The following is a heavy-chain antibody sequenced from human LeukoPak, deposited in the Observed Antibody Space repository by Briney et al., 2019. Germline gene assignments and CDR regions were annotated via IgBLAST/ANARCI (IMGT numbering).Heavy chain of an antibody. CDR1: VGTFSGYY. V-gene: IGHV4-34*08. J-gene: IGHJ6*02. D-gene: IGHD3-22*01. CDR2: INHSGNN. CDR3: ATKTSLTYYYNRREVFGLDV. Sequence: SETLSLTCAVNVGTFSGYYWSWVRQRPGKGREWIGGINHSGNNNYNPSLTSRVTISVHSSNSRFSLRLTSVTAADTAVYYCATKTSLTYYYNRREVFGLDVWGQGTTVTVSS.